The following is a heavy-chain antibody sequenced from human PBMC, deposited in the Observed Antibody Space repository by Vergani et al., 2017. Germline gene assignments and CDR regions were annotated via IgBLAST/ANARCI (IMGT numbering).Heavy chain of an antibody. D-gene: IGHD3-10*01. V-gene: IGHV1-69*08. CDR2: IIPILGIA. CDR1: GGTFSSYT. Sequence: VQLVQSGAEVKKPGSSVKVSCKASGGTFSSYTISWVRQAPGQGLEWMGRIIPILGIANYAQKFQGRVTITADKSTSTAYMELSSLRSEDTAVYYCARDQTLLRGYYYYMDVWGKGTTVTVSS. J-gene: IGHJ6*03. CDR3: ARDQTLLRGYYYYMDV.